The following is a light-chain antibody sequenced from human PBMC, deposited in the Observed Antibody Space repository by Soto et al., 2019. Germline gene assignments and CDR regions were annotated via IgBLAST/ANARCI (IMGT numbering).Light chain of an antibody. J-gene: IGKJ2*01. V-gene: IGKV1-39*01. Sequence: DIQMTQSPSSLSASVGDRVTNTCRASQSISYYLNWYQQKPGKAPKFLIYAASSLQSGVPSRFSGSGSGTDFTLTISSLQPEDFATYYCQQSYSTPYTFGQGTKLEIK. CDR2: AAS. CDR3: QQSYSTPYT. CDR1: QSISYY.